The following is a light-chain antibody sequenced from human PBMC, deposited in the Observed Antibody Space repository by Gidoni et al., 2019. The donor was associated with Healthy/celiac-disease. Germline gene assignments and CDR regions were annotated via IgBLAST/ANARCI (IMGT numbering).Light chain of an antibody. J-gene: IGKJ3*01. V-gene: IGKV3-20*01. CDR2: GAS. Sequence: IVLTQYPGTLSMFPGASATLSCRASQSVSSSYLAWYQQKPGQAPRLLIYGASSRATGIPDRFSGSGSGTDFALTISRLEPEDFAVYYCQQYGSSPFTFGPGTKVDIK. CDR3: QQYGSSPFT. CDR1: QSVSSSY.